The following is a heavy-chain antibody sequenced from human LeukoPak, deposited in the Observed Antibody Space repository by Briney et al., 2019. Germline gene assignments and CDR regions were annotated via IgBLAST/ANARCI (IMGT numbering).Heavy chain of an antibody. CDR2: IYYSGST. CDR1: GSISSCGYY. V-gene: IGHV4-31*03. D-gene: IGHD2-21*02. CDR3: AKGDRDAFDI. Sequence: SQTLSLTCTGGSISSCGYYWSWIRQHPGKGLEWIGYIYYSGSTYYNPSLKSRVTISVDTSKNQFSLKLSSVTAADTAVYYCAKGDRDAFDIWGQGTIITVSS. J-gene: IGHJ3*02.